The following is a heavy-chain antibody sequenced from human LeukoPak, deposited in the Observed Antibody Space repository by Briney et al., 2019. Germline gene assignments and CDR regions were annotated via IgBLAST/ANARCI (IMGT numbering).Heavy chain of an antibody. D-gene: IGHD4-17*01. V-gene: IGHV3-23*01. CDR3: AKKEGTVTWGVDY. CDR2: ISGSGSST. J-gene: IGHJ4*02. Sequence: PGVPLRLPCALSGYILSSSHVCWPPQAPGEGLESVSHISGSGSSTYYADSVKDRFTISRDNSKNTLYLQMNSLRAEDTAVYYCAKKEGTVTWGVDYWGQGTLVTVSS. CDR1: GYILSSSH.